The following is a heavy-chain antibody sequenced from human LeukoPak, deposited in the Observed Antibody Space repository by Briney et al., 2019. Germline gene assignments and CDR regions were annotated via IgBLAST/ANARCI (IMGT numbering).Heavy chain of an antibody. CDR2: IYYRGTT. J-gene: IGHJ6*03. D-gene: IGHD3-10*01. Sequence: SETLSLTCTVSGGSISSSHYYWGWIRQTPGKGLEWIGTIYYRGTTYYNPSLESRATISEDTSKNQFSLTLRSVTAADTAVYYCARQISDYYYYYIDVRGKGTTVTVSS. V-gene: IGHV4-39*01. CDR3: ARQISDYYYYYIDV. CDR1: GGSISSSHYY.